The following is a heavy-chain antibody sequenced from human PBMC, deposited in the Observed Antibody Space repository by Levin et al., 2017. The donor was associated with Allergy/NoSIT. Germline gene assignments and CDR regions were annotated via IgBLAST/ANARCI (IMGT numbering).Heavy chain of an antibody. CDR2: IYYSGET. CDR3: VRAQTGYVSPFDF. D-gene: IGHD3-9*01. Sequence: PSETLSLTCSVSGGSTRLGGYYWGWIRQHPVKGLEWLGYIYYSGETFYNPSVESRLVISHDTSENQFSLKLTSLTAAAMAVYYCVRAQTGYVSPFDFWGPGTLVTVSS. CDR1: GGSTRLGGYY. J-gene: IGHJ4*02. V-gene: IGHV4-31*03.